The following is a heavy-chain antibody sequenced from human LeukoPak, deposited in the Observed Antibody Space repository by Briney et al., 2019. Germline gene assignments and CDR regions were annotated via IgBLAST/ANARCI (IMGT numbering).Heavy chain of an antibody. D-gene: IGHD5-18*01. Sequence: PSETLSLTCTVSGYSISSASYWGWIRQPPGKGLEWIGSIYRSGTTYYNPSLKSRVTISVDTSKNQFSLKLSSVTAADTAVYYCARQGYAPYNWFDPWGQGTLVTVSS. J-gene: IGHJ5*02. CDR2: IYRSGTT. CDR3: ARQGYAPYNWFDP. CDR1: GYSISSASY. V-gene: IGHV4-38-2*02.